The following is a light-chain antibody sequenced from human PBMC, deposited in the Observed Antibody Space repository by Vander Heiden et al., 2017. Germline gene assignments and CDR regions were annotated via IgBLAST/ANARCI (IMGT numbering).Light chain of an antibody. CDR3: QSYDSSMGIVV. Sequence: QSVLTQPPSVAGAPGQRVATSCTGSSSNIGAGNSVHWYQQLPGTAPKLLIYGNSNRPSGVPDRFSGSKSGTSATLAITRLQAEDEADYYSQSYDSSMGIVVFGGGTKLTVL. J-gene: IGLJ2*01. V-gene: IGLV1-40*01. CDR2: GNS. CDR1: SSNIGAGNS.